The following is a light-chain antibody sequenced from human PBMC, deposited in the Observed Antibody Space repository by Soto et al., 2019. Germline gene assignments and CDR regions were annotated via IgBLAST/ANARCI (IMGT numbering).Light chain of an antibody. Sequence: ESVLTQSPATVSLSPGERATLSCRASQSVSTYLAWYQQKPGQAPSLLIYDASNRATGIPAKFSGSGSVTDFTLTISSLEPEDLAVYFCQQRANWPPTFGGGTKVEIK. CDR3: QQRANWPPT. CDR2: DAS. CDR1: QSVSTY. V-gene: IGKV3-11*01. J-gene: IGKJ4*01.